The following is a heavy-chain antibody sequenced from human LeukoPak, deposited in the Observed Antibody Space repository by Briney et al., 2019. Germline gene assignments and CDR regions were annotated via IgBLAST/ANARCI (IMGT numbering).Heavy chain of an antibody. CDR1: GYSFTSYW. CDR3: ARPRAAAEGGALDY. CDR2: IYPGDSDT. D-gene: IGHD6-13*01. V-gene: IGHV5-51*01. Sequence: GESLKISCKASGYSFTSYWIGWVRQMPGKGLEWMGIIYPGDSDTRYSPSFQGQVTISADKSISAAYLQWTSLKAADNAMYYCARPRAAAEGGALDYWGQGTLVTVSS. J-gene: IGHJ4*02.